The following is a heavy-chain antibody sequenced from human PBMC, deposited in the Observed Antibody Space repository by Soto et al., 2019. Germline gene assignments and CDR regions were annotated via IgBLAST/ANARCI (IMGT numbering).Heavy chain of an antibody. CDR3: ARGAYYYDSSGLSN. CDR2: ISSSSSTI. Sequence: EVQLVESGGGLVQPGGSLRLSCAASGFTFSSYSMNWVRQAPGMGLEWVSYISSSSSTIYYADSVKGRFTISRDNAKNSLYLQMNSLRAEDTAVYYCARGAYYYDSSGLSNWGQGTLVTVSS. V-gene: IGHV3-48*01. CDR1: GFTFSSYS. D-gene: IGHD3-22*01. J-gene: IGHJ4*02.